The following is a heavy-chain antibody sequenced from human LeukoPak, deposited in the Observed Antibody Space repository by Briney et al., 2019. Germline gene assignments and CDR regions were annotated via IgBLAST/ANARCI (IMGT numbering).Heavy chain of an antibody. D-gene: IGHD6-6*01. CDR3: ARDPNFIAARPGWFDP. CDR1: GYTFTSYG. CDR2: ISAYNGNT. Sequence: ASVKVSCKASGYTFTSYGISWVRQAAGQGLEWMGWISAYNGNTNYAQKLQGRVTMTTDTSTSTAYMELRSLRSDDTAVYYCARDPNFIAARPGWFDPWGQGTLVTVSS. J-gene: IGHJ5*02. V-gene: IGHV1-18*01.